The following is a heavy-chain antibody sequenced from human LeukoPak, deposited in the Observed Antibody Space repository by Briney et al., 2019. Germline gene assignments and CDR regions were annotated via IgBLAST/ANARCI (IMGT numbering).Heavy chain of an antibody. CDR3: ARAAAGPGSFYWFDP. J-gene: IGHJ5*02. CDR2: IYYSGST. V-gene: IGHV4-39*07. CDR1: GGSISSTSYY. D-gene: IGHD3-10*01. Sequence: KPSETLSLTCTVSGGSISSTSYYWGWIRQPPGKGLEWIGSIYYSGSTYYNPSLKSRVTISVDTSKNQFSLKLSSVTAADTAVYYCARAAAGPGSFYWFDPWGQGTLVTVSS.